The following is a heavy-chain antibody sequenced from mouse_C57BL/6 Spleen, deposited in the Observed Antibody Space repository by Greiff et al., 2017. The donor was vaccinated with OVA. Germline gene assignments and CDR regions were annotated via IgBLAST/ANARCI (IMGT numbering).Heavy chain of an antibody. J-gene: IGHJ2*01. CDR1: GYTFTSYW. CDR3: AISSRAGFFGY. Sequence: QVQLKQPGAELVKPGASVKVSCKASGYTFTSYWMHWVKQRPGQGLEWIGRIHPSDSDTNYNQKFKGKATLTVDKSSSTAYMQLSSLTSEDSAVYYCAISSRAGFFGYWGQGTTLTVSS. CDR2: IHPSDSDT. D-gene: IGHD3-1*01. V-gene: IGHV1-74*01.